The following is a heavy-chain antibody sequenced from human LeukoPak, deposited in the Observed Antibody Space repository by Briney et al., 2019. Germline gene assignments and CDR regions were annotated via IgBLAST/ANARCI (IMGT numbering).Heavy chain of an antibody. CDR2: IYQTGGT. J-gene: IGHJ5*02. D-gene: IGHD3-16*01. V-gene: IGHV4-30-2*01. CDR3: ARVQFTSDWFRP. CDR1: GDSISGADHS. Sequence: SETLSLTCAVSGDSISGADHSWNWIRQPPGKGLEWIVYIYQTGGTYYNPSFKNRVTISVDRSSNHLSLNLRSATAADTAVYFCARVQFTSDWFRPWGQGILVTVSS.